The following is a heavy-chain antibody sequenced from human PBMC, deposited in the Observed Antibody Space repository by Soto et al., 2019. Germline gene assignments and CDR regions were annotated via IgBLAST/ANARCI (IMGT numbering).Heavy chain of an antibody. V-gene: IGHV4-39*01. D-gene: IGHD2-2*01. Sequence: SETLSLTCTVSGGSISSSSYYWGWIRQPPGKGLEWIGSIYYSGSTYYNPSLKSRVTISVDTSKNQFSLKLSSVTAADTAVYYCARQGLVVPAAMWVYWGQGTLVTVSS. CDR2: IYYSGST. CDR1: GGSISSSSYY. J-gene: IGHJ4*02. CDR3: ARQGLVVPAAMWVY.